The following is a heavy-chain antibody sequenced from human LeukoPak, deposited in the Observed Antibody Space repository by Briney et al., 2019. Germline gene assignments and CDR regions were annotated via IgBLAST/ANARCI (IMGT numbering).Heavy chain of an antibody. CDR1: GGSISSYY. D-gene: IGHD3-3*01. J-gene: IGHJ4*02. V-gene: IGHV4-59*01. Sequence: PSETLSLTCTVSGGSISSYYWSWIRQPPGKGLEWIGYIYYSGSTNYNPSLKSRVTISVDTSKNQFSLKLSSVTAADTAVYYCARGSDFWSGYYFDYWGQGTLVTVSS. CDR3: ARGSDFWSGYYFDY. CDR2: IYYSGST.